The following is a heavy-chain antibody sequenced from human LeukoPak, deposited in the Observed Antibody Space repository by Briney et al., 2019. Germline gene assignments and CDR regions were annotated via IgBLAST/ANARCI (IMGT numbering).Heavy chain of an antibody. Sequence: PGGSLRLSCAASAFTFSSYSMNWVRQAPGKGLEWISYISSSGSTIYYADSVKGRFTISRDNARNSLYLQMSGLRAEDTAVYFCTGGCCGGDNFYSDAFDIWGQGTVVAVSS. CDR2: ISSSGSTI. D-gene: IGHD2-21*01. CDR3: TGGCCGGDNFYSDAFDI. V-gene: IGHV3-48*04. J-gene: IGHJ3*02. CDR1: AFTFSSYS.